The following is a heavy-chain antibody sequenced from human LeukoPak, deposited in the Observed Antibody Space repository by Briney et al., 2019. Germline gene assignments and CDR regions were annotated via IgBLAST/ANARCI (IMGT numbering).Heavy chain of an antibody. J-gene: IGHJ2*01. CDR2: INPNSGGT. Sequence: ASVKVSCKASGYTFTGYYMHWVRQAPGQGLEWMEWINPNSGGTNYAQKFQGRVTMTRDTSISTAYMELSRLRSDDTAVYYCARDSDYDSSGYYYWYFDLWGRGTRVTVSS. CDR1: GYTFTGYY. V-gene: IGHV1-2*02. D-gene: IGHD3-22*01. CDR3: ARDSDYDSSGYYYWYFDL.